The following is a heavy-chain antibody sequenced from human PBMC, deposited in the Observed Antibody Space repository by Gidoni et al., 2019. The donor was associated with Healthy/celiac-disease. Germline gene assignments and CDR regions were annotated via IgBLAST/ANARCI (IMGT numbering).Heavy chain of an antibody. CDR3: AKDYLPYYYGSGSPLLGGMDV. Sequence: QVQLVESGGGVVQPGRSLRLSCAASGFTFSSYGMHWVRQAPGKGLEWVAVISYDGSNKYYAHSVKGRFTISRDNSKNTLYLQMNSLRAEDKAVYYCAKDYLPYYYGSGSPLLGGMDVWGQGTTVTVSS. CDR2: ISYDGSNK. J-gene: IGHJ6*02. D-gene: IGHD3-10*01. CDR1: GFTFSSYG. V-gene: IGHV3-30*18.